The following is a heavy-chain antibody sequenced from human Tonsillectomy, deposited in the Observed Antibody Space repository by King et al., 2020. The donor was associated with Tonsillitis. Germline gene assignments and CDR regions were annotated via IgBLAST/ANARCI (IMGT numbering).Heavy chain of an antibody. J-gene: IGHJ4*02. CDR2: IRTKPNSYAT. Sequence: VQLVESGGGLVQPGGSLKLSCAVSGFPFRGSAMHWVRQTSGKGLEWVGRIRTKPNSYATAYAASVTGRFTISRDDSKNTAYLQMNSLKTEDTAVYYCTRLAAPEYGDYGDYWGQGTLVTVSS. CDR3: TRLAAPEYGDYGDY. V-gene: IGHV3-73*02. CDR1: GFPFRGSA. D-gene: IGHD4-17*01.